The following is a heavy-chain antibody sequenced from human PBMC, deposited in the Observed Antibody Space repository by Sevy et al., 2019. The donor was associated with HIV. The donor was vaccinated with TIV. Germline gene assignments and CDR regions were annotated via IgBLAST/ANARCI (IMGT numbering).Heavy chain of an antibody. D-gene: IGHD6-6*01. J-gene: IGHJ5*02. V-gene: IGHV4-30-4*01. Sequence: SETLSLTCTXXXGSISSGNYXWHWIRQPPGKGLEWIGYISYTGNTYYNPSLKSPVTISVDTSNNQFSLRLTSVTAADTAXYYCAXXATEXTSSSVWFXPXGQGTLVTVSS. CDR2: ISYTGNT. CDR1: XGSISSGNYX. CDR3: AXXATEXTSSSVWFXP.